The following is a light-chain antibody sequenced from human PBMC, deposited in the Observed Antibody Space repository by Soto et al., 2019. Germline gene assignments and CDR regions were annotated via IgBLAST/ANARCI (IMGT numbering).Light chain of an antibody. V-gene: IGLV1-40*01. Sequence: QSVLTQPPSVSGAPGQRVTISCTGSSCKIGAGYNVHWYQQLPGTAPKLLIYGNSNRPSGVPDRFSGSKSGTSASLAITGLQAEDEADYYCQSYDSSLSGVVFGGGTKLTVL. CDR3: QSYDSSLSGVV. CDR2: GNS. CDR1: SCKIGAGYN. J-gene: IGLJ2*01.